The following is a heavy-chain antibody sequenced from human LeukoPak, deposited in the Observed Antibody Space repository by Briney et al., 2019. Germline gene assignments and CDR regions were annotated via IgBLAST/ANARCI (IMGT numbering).Heavy chain of an antibody. D-gene: IGHD3-10*01. Sequence: PGGSLRLSCAASGFTFSSYGMHWVRQAPGKGLEWVAVIWYDGSNKYYADSVKGRFTISRDNSKNTLYLQMNSLRAEDTAVYYCARDPTGGNNWFDPWGQGTLVTVSS. CDR3: ARDPTGGNNWFDP. J-gene: IGHJ5*02. V-gene: IGHV3-33*01. CDR2: IWYDGSNK. CDR1: GFTFSSYG.